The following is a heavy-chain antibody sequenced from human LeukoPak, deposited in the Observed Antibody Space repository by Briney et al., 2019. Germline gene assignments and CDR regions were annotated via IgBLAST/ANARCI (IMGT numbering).Heavy chain of an antibody. CDR1: GFTFSSFQ. V-gene: IGHV3-48*03. CDR2: ISGSGSTI. J-gene: IGHJ4*02. Sequence: PGGPLRLSCAASGFTFSSFQMNWVRQAPGKGLEWVSYISGSGSTIYYADSVKGRFTISRDNAKNSLYLQMNGLTAGDTAVYYCARAFDYWGQGTLVTVSS. CDR3: ARAFDY.